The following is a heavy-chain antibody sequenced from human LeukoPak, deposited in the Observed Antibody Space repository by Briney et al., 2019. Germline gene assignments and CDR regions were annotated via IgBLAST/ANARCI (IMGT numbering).Heavy chain of an antibody. V-gene: IGHV4-34*01. CDR2: INHSGST. J-gene: IGHJ6*03. D-gene: IGHD3-10*01. CDR3: ARTRKAITMVRGVKSQYYYYYMDV. Sequence: PSETLSLTCAVYGGSFSGYYWSWLRQPPGKGLEWIGEINHSGSTNYNPSLKSRVTISVDTSKNQFSLKLSSVTAADTAVYYCARTRKAITMVRGVKSQYYYYYMDVWGKGTTVAISS. CDR1: GGSFSGYY.